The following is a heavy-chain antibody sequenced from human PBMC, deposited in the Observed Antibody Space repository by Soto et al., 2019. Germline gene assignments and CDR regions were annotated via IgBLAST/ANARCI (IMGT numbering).Heavy chain of an antibody. D-gene: IGHD1-7*01. J-gene: IGHJ4*02. CDR3: AKVPPTYNWNYEPVYVFEY. V-gene: IGHV3-23*01. CDR1: GFTFSSYA. CDR2: ISGSGGST. Sequence: PGGSLRLSCAASGFTFSSYAMSWVRQAPGKGLEWVSAISGSGGSTYYADSVKGRFTISRDNSKNTLYLQMNSLRAEDTAVYYCAKVPPTYNWNYEPVYVFEYWGQGTLVTVSS.